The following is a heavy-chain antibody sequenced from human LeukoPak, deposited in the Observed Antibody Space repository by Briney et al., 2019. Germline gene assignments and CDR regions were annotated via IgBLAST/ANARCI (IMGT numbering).Heavy chain of an antibody. CDR1: GGSISSGGYS. J-gene: IGHJ6*03. D-gene: IGHD2-2*01. CDR2: IYYSGST. V-gene: IGHV4-30-4*07. CDR3: ARGDCSSTICYSPMDV. Sequence: PSETLSLTCAVSGGSISSGGYSWSWIRQPPGKGLEWIGYIYYSGSTYYNPSLKSRVTISVDTSNNQFSLKLTSVTAADTAVYYCARGDCSSTICYSPMDVWGKGTTVTVSS.